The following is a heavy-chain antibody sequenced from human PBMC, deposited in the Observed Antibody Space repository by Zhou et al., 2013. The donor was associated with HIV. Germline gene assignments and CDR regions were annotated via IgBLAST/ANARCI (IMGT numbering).Heavy chain of an antibody. V-gene: IGHV1-69*04. D-gene: IGHD4-17*01. CDR3: ASPGSVTTVAYFDY. Sequence: QVQLVQSGAEVKKPGSXVKVPARLLEAPSATFLSAGCDRPLGQGLEWMGRITPLVSTANYAQNFQARLTITADKSTRTAYMELTSLTYEDTAVYYCASPGSVTTVAYFDYWGPGNPGHRLL. CDR1: EAPSATFL. CDR2: ITPLVSTA. J-gene: IGHJ4*02.